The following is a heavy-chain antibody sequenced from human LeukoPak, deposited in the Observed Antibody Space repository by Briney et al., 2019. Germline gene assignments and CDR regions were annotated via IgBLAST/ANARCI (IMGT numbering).Heavy chain of an antibody. D-gene: IGHD3-10*01. Sequence: SETLSLTCAVSGYSISSGYYWGWIRQPPGKGPEWIGSIYHSGSTYYNPSLKSRVTISVDTSKNQFSLKLSSVTAADTAVYYCARDAYYYGSGSYYNNWGQGTLVTVSS. CDR3: ARDAYYYGSGSYYNN. CDR1: GYSISSGYY. CDR2: IYHSGST. J-gene: IGHJ4*02. V-gene: IGHV4-38-2*02.